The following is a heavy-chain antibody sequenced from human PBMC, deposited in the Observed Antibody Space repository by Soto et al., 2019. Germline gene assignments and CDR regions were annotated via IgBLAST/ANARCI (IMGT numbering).Heavy chain of an antibody. Sequence: EVQLVESGGGLVQPGGSLRLSCAASGFTFSSYWVDWVRQAPGKGLEWVANIKQDGSDRYNVDSVKGRFTISRDNTKNSLYLQMNSLSVEDTAVYYCARDLDTRGSAPIPDYWGQGTLVTVSS. CDR2: IKQDGSDR. J-gene: IGHJ4*02. D-gene: IGHD3-22*01. CDR3: ARDLDTRGSAPIPDY. V-gene: IGHV3-7*03. CDR1: GFTFSSYW.